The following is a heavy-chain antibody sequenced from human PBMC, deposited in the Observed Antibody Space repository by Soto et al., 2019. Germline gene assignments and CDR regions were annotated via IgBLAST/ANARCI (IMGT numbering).Heavy chain of an antibody. CDR3: AKGSHYDILTAYHGFDY. CDR1: GGTFSSYA. CDR2: IIPIFGTA. D-gene: IGHD3-9*01. J-gene: IGHJ4*02. Sequence: SVKVSCKSSGGTFSSYAISCVRQAPGQGLEWMGGIIPIFGTANYAQKFQGRVTITADNSKKALYLQMNSLRAEDTAVYYCAKGSHYDILTAYHGFDYWGQGTLVTVSS. V-gene: IGHV1-69*06.